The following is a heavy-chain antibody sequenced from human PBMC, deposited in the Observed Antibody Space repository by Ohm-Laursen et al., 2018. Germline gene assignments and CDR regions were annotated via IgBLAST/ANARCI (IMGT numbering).Heavy chain of an antibody. Sequence: SLRLSCAASGFTFSSYGMHWVRQAPGKGLEWLSYITSGGGIIYSADSVKGRFTISRDNDEDTLYLQMNSLRAEDTAIYYCARHDSSDSPSHYYYYTMDVWGQGTTVTVSS. CDR3: ARHDSSDSPSHYYYYTMDV. CDR2: ITSGGGII. V-gene: IGHV3-48*04. CDR1: GFTFSSYG. D-gene: IGHD3-22*01. J-gene: IGHJ6*02.